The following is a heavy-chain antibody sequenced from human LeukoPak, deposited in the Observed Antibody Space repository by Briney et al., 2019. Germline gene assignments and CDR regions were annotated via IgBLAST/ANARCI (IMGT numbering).Heavy chain of an antibody. CDR2: INHSGST. Sequence: SETLSLTCAVYGGSFSGYYWSWIRQPPGKGLEWIGEINHSGSTNYNPSLKSRVTISVDTSKNQFSLKLSSVTAADTAVYYCARSRTGPYYFDYWGQGTLVTVSS. CDR1: GGSFSGYY. D-gene: IGHD7-27*01. CDR3: ARSRTGPYYFDY. J-gene: IGHJ4*02. V-gene: IGHV4-34*01.